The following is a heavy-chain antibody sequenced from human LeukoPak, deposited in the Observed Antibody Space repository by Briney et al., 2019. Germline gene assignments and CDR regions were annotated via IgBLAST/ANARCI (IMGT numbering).Heavy chain of an antibody. J-gene: IGHJ3*02. V-gene: IGHV4-38-2*02. CDR1: GYSISSGYY. CDR2: IYHSGST. Sequence: SETLSLTCTVSGYSISSGYYWGWIRQPPGKGLDGIGSIYHSGSTYYNPSLKSGVTISGATSKNQFSLRLGSVTAADTAVYYCARDLDAFDIWGQGTMVTVSS. CDR3: ARDLDAFDI.